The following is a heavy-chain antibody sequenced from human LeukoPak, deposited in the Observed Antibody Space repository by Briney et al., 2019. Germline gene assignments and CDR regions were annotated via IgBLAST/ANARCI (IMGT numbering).Heavy chain of an antibody. CDR1: GFTFSSYS. Sequence: PGGSLRLSCAASGFTFSSYSMNWVRQAPGKGLEWVSSISSSSSYIYYADSVKGRFTISRDNAKNSLYLQMNSLRAEDTAVYYCASVPRDGYNYPDYWGQGTLVTVSS. CDR3: ASVPRDGYNYPDY. V-gene: IGHV3-21*01. J-gene: IGHJ4*02. D-gene: IGHD5-24*01. CDR2: ISSSSSYI.